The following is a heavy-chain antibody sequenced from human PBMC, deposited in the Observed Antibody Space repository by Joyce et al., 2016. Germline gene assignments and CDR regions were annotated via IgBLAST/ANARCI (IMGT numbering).Heavy chain of an antibody. V-gene: IGHV3-23*01. CDR2: ISGSGGTT. D-gene: IGHD2-21*02. CDR1: GFTFSNYA. Sequence: EVQLLESGGGLAQSGGSPRLSCAGSGFTFSNYAMSWVRQAPGRGLEFVSVISGSGGTTSYADSVKGRFTTSRDNSKNTLFLQINSLRAEDTAIYYCVKQNIVVMTEVSYFDYWGQGTLVTVSS. CDR3: VKQNIVVMTEVSYFDY. J-gene: IGHJ4*02.